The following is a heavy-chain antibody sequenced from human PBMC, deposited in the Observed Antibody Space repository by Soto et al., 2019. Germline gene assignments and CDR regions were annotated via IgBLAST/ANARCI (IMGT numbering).Heavy chain of an antibody. D-gene: IGHD3-10*01. CDR1: GYSFSSYW. J-gene: IGHJ4*02. Sequence: GESLKISCKGSGYSFSSYWISWVRQMPGKGLEWMGRIDPSDSYTNYSPSFQGHVTISADKSISTAYLQWSSLKASDTAMYYCAGLGHYGSGSYYSPFDYWGQGTLVTVS. CDR2: IDPSDSYT. CDR3: AGLGHYGSGSYYSPFDY. V-gene: IGHV5-10-1*01.